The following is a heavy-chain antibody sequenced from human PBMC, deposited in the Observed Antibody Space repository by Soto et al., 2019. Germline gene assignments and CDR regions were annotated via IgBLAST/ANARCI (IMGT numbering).Heavy chain of an antibody. CDR1: GFTFSSYG. J-gene: IGHJ6*03. D-gene: IGHD1-20*01. CDR2: IWYDGSNK. Sequence: GGSLRLSCAASGFTFSSYGMHWVRQAPGKGLEWVAVIWYDGSNKYYADSVKGRFTISRDNSKNTLYLQMNSLRAEDTAVYYCARDSYNWNDASYYMDVWGKGTTVTVSS. V-gene: IGHV3-33*01. CDR3: ARDSYNWNDASYYMDV.